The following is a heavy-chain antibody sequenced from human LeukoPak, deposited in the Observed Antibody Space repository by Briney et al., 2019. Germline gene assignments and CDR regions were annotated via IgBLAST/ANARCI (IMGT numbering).Heavy chain of an antibody. CDR2: ISAGSTTI. V-gene: IGHV3-48*01. CDR3: ARGGCSSTSCYYMDV. CDR1: GFTFGSHS. Sequence: GGSLRLSCAASGFTFGSHSMTWVRQAPGKGLEWVSYISAGSTTIYYTDSVKGRFTISRDNAKNSLFLQMNSLRAEDTAVYYCARGGCSSTSCYYMDVWGEGTTVTVPS. D-gene: IGHD2-2*01. J-gene: IGHJ6*03.